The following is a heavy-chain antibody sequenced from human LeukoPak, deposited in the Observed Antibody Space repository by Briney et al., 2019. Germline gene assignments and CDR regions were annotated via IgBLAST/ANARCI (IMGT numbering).Heavy chain of an antibody. D-gene: IGHD4-17*01. CDR2: IKQDGSDK. Sequence: GGSLRLSCAASGFTFSSYWMTWVRQAPGKGLEWVANIKQDGSDKSYVDSVRGRFTVARDTAKNLLYLQMNSLRVEDTAVYYCARNGFVWASGIDYGWFDSWGQGTLVTVSS. J-gene: IGHJ5*01. V-gene: IGHV3-7*05. CDR3: ARNGFVWASGIDYGWFDS. CDR1: GFTFSSYW.